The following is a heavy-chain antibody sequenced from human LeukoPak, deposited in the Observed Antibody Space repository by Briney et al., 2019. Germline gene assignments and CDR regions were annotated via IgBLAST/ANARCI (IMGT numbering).Heavy chain of an antibody. CDR3: ASYDYYYGMDV. CDR2: ISAYNGNT. Sequence: GASVKVSCKASGYTFTGYYMHWVRQAPGQGLEWMGWISAYNGNTNYAQKLQGRVTMTTDTSTSTAYMELRSLRSDDTAVYYCASYDYYYGMDVWGQGTTVTVSS. J-gene: IGHJ6*02. V-gene: IGHV1-18*04. D-gene: IGHD3-16*01. CDR1: GYTFTGYY.